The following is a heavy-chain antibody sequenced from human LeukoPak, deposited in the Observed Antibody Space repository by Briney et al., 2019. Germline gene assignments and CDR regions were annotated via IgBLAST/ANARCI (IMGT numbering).Heavy chain of an antibody. CDR3: ARGAVAGTGDYFDY. Sequence: GGSLRLSCAASGFTFSSYWMSWVRQAPGKGLEWEANIKQDGSEKYYVDSVKGRFTISRDNAKNSLYLQMNSLRAEDTAVYYCARGAVAGTGDYFDYRGQGTLVTVSS. J-gene: IGHJ4*02. D-gene: IGHD6-19*01. CDR2: IKQDGSEK. CDR1: GFTFSSYW. V-gene: IGHV3-7*01.